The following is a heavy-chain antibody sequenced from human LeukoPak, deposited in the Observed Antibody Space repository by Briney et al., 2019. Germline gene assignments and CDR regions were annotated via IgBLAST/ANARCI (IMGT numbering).Heavy chain of an antibody. J-gene: IGHJ1*01. CDR3: ARSIAAVGTGYFQH. V-gene: IGHV3-9*01. CDR2: ISWNSDSI. D-gene: IGHD6-13*01. CDR1: GFTFGDYA. Sequence: GRSLRLSCAASGFTFGDYAMHWVRQAPGKGLEWVSGISWNSDSIGYADSVKGRFTISRDNAKNSLYLQMNSLRAEDTAVYYCARSIAAVGTGYFQHWGQGTLVTVSS.